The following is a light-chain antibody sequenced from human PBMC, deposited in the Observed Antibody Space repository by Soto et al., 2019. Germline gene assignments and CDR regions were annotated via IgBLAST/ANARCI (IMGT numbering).Light chain of an antibody. CDR3: QTWDTGRGV. Sequence: QPVLTQSPAASASLGASVKLTCTLSNGHSSYAIVWHQQQPEKGPRFLMKVNSDGSHSKGDGIPDRFSGSRSGAERYLIISSLQSEDEADYYCQTWDTGRGVFGGGTKLTV. V-gene: IGLV4-69*02. CDR1: NGHSSYA. CDR2: VNSDGSH. J-gene: IGLJ3*02.